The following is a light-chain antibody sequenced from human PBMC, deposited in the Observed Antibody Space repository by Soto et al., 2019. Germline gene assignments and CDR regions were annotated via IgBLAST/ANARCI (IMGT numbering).Light chain of an antibody. CDR2: AAS. CDR3: QQSYSTPSIT. V-gene: IGKV1-39*01. CDR1: QSISSY. J-gene: IGKJ5*01. Sequence: IQMTQSPSSLSASVGDRVTITCRASQSISSYLNWYQQKPGKAPKLLIYAASSLQSGVPSRFSGSGSGRDFTLTISSLQPEDFATYYCQQSYSTPSITFGQGTLLEIK.